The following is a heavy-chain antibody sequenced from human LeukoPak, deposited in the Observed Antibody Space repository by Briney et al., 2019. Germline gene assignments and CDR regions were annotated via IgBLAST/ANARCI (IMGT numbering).Heavy chain of an antibody. V-gene: IGHV3-23*01. CDR2: ISGSGGST. CDR3: AKDENYYDSSGYPPSPY. J-gene: IGHJ4*02. CDR1: GFTFSSYA. Sequence: GGSLRLSCAASGFTFSSYAMSWVRQAPGKGLEWVSAISGSGGSTYYADSVKGRFTISRDNSKNTLYLQMNSLRAEDTAVYYCAKDENYYDSSGYPPSPYWGQGTLVTVSS. D-gene: IGHD3-22*01.